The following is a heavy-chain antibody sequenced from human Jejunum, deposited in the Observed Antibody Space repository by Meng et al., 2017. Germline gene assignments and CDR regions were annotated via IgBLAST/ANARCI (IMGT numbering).Heavy chain of an antibody. Sequence: GGSLRLSCKASGYTFSNYFMHWVRQAPGQGLEWMGIMNPSDGRTNYAQKFQGRIIMTRDTSTSTHYMELSSLKSEDTAVYYCARDYYESSGYYPSNWFDPWGQGTLVTVSS. J-gene: IGHJ5*02. CDR2: MNPSDGRT. D-gene: IGHD3-22*01. V-gene: IGHV1-46*01. CDR3: ARDYYESSGYYPSNWFDP. CDR1: GYTFSNYF.